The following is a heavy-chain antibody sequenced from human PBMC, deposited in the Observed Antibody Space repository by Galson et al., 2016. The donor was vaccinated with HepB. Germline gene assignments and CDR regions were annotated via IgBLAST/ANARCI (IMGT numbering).Heavy chain of an antibody. CDR1: GGSVNTSNW. D-gene: IGHD3-16*01. CDR3: ARHPYVWGRRNWVGFDI. V-gene: IGHV4-4*02. J-gene: IGHJ3*02. CDR2: MYHSGSA. Sequence: SETLSLTCAVSGGSVNTSNWWSWLRQSPEKGLEWIAEMYHSGSANYNGALESRVTISVDKSKNEVSLKLRSVTAADTAVYDCARHPYVWGRRNWVGFDIWGQGTVVTVSS.